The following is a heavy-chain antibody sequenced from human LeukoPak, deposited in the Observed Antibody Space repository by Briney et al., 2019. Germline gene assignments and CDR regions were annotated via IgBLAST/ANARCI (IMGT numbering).Heavy chain of an antibody. J-gene: IGHJ4*02. CDR3: AKFTGEGVDYFDY. Sequence: GGSLRPSCAASGFTFSSYAMGWVRQAPGKGLEWVSAISGSGGSTYYADSVKGRFTISRDNSKNTLYLQMNSLRAEDTAVYYCAKFTGEGVDYFDYWGQGTLVTVSS. D-gene: IGHD3-16*01. V-gene: IGHV3-23*01. CDR2: ISGSGGST. CDR1: GFTFSSYA.